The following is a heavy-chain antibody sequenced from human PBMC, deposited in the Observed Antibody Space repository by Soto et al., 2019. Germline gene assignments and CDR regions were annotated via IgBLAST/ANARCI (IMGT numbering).Heavy chain of an antibody. V-gene: IGHV3-48*01. CDR3: AREGHSSGWSYWYFDL. CDR2: ISSSSSTI. D-gene: IGHD6-19*01. CDR1: GFTFSSYS. J-gene: IGHJ2*01. Sequence: GGSLRLSCAASGFTFSSYSMNWVRQAPGKGLEWVSYISSSSSTIYYADSVKGRFTISRDNAKNSLYLQMNSLRAEDTAVYYCAREGHSSGWSYWYFDLWGRGTLVTVSS.